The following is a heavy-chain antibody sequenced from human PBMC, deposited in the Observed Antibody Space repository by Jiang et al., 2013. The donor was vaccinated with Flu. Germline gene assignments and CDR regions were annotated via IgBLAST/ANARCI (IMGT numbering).Heavy chain of an antibody. D-gene: IGHD6-19*01. CDR1: GFHFGSYD. V-gene: IGHV3-23*01. CDR2: ISGGASKT. CDR3: AKDHSLVAWLVGMYFDH. J-gene: IGHJ4*02. Sequence: VQLLESGGGLVQPGGSLRLSCTASGFHFGSYDMSWVRQAPGKGLEWVSGISGGASKTYYADSVKGRFTVSRDNSKNILYLQMNNLRAEDTAIYYCAKDHSLVAWLVGMYFDHWGQGSLVTVSS.